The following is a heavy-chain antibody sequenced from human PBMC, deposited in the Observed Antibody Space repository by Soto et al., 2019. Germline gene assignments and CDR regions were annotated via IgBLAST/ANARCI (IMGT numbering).Heavy chain of an antibody. CDR1: GFTFSSYA. D-gene: IGHD3-10*01. CDR3: ARGSTDSYPGSRIFDF. CDR2: ITDNGGDT. J-gene: IGHJ4*02. V-gene: IGHV3-23*01. Sequence: EVQLLESGGGLVQPGGSLRLSCAASGFTFSSYAMTWVRQAPGEGLEWVSTITDNGGDTKSADSVRGRFTISRDNSKNTLYLQMSSLRAEDSAVYYCARGSTDSYPGSRIFDFWGRGTLVTVSS.